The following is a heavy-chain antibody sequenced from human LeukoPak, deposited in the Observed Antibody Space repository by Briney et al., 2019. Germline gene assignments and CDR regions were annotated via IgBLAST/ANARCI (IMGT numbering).Heavy chain of an antibody. Sequence: PGGSLRLSCAASGFTFSSYSMTWVRQAPGKGLEWVSVIYSGGNTYYADSVKGRFTISRDKSKNTLSLQMNSLRAEDTAVYFCGGSSAYHFDYWGQGILVTVSS. CDR3: GGSSAYHFDY. CDR1: GFTFSSYS. V-gene: IGHV3-66*01. J-gene: IGHJ4*02. D-gene: IGHD3-16*01. CDR2: IYSGGNT.